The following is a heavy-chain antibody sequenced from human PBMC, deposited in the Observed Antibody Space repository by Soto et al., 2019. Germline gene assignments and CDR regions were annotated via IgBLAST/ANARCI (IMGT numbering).Heavy chain of an antibody. CDR2: SYSGGNT. CDR1: GFTVSSNY. J-gene: IGHJ5*01. Sequence: DVQLVESGGGLVQPGESLRLSCAVSGFTVSSNYMTWVRQASGKGLEWVSVSYSGGNTYYADSVKGRFTLSRDNFRNTLYLQMNRLRAEDTAVYYCAKGYGAGSYFCDSWGQGTLVTVSS. D-gene: IGHD3-10*01. CDR3: AKGYGAGSYFCDS. V-gene: IGHV3-53*01.